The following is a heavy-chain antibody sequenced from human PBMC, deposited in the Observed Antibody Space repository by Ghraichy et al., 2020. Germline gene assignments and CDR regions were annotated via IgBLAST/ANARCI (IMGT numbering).Heavy chain of an antibody. V-gene: IGHV3-48*02. CDR2: ITSTSTTI. D-gene: IGHD3-10*01. J-gene: IGHJ4*03. CDR3: PRAAPTYYYAN. Sequence: LSLTCAASGFTFSNYDMDWVRQAPGKGLEWISYITSTSTTIYYADSVRGRFTNSRDNAKNSLYLQINSLRDEDTAVYYCPRAAPTYYYANWSHGTLVT. CDR1: GFTFSNYD.